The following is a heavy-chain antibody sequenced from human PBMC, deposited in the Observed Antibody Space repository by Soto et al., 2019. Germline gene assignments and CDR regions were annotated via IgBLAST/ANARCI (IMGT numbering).Heavy chain of an antibody. J-gene: IGHJ5*02. Sequence: SETLSLTCTVAGGSISSSSYYWGWSRQPPGKGLEGIGSIYYSGSTYYNPSLKSRVTISVDTSKNQFSLKLSSVTAADTAVSYCARQRDLVVVVAPFDPWGQGTLVTVSS. CDR2: IYYSGST. CDR3: ARQRDLVVVVAPFDP. CDR1: GGSISSSSYY. V-gene: IGHV4-39*01. D-gene: IGHD2-15*01.